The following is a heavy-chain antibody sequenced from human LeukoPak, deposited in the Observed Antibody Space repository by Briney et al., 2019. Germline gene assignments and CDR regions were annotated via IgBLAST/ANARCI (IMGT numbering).Heavy chain of an antibody. CDR3: AKDGGYYDSSGSFDY. V-gene: IGHV3-43*02. J-gene: IGHJ4*02. D-gene: IGHD3-22*01. Sequence: GGSLRLSCAASGFTFDDYAMHWVRQAPGKGLERVSLISGDGGSTYYADSVKGRFTISRDNSKNSLYLQMNSLRTEDTALYYCAKDGGYYDSSGSFDYWGQGTLVTVSS. CDR1: GFTFDDYA. CDR2: ISGDGGST.